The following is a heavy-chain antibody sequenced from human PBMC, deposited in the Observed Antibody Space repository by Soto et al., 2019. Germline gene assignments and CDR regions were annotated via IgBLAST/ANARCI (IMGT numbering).Heavy chain of an antibody. V-gene: IGHV1-69*06. D-gene: IGHD4-17*01. J-gene: IGHJ4*02. CDR3: ARGFKGLRFPFDY. CDR2: IIPMFDTS. Sequence: QVQLVQSGAEVKKPGSSVKVACKASGGSFSSYAFSWVRQAPGQGLEWMGGIIPMFDTSNYAQKFQGRVAITADKPTSTAYMEVSSLRSEDTAVYYCARGFKGLRFPFDYWGEGPLVTVSS. CDR1: GGSFSSYA.